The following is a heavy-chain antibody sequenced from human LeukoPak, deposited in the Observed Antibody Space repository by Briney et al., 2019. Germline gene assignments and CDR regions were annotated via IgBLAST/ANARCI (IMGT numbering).Heavy chain of an antibody. CDR2: MDPNSGNT. D-gene: IGHD6-13*01. J-gene: IGHJ3*02. V-gene: IGHV1-8*01. Sequence: GASVKVSCKASGYTFTSYDINWVRQATGQGLEWMGWMDPNSGNTGYAQKFQGRVTMTRNTSISTAYMELSSLRSEDTAVYYCAEARSSSSWDYAFDIWGQGTMVTVSS. CDR1: GYTFTSYD. CDR3: AEARSSSSWDYAFDI.